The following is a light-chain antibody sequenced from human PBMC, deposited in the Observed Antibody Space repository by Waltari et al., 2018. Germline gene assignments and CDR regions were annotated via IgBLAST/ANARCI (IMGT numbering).Light chain of an antibody. Sequence: DVVLTQSPLSLSVTLGQPASISCRSSQSLMHTDGDTYLNWFQQRPGQSPRRLIDMVSSRDFGVPDRFSGSGSDTDFTLNISRVEAEDVAIYYCMQGTHWPPWTFGQGTKVEIK. J-gene: IGKJ1*01. CDR2: MVS. CDR1: QSLMHTDGDTY. V-gene: IGKV2-30*02. CDR3: MQGTHWPPWT.